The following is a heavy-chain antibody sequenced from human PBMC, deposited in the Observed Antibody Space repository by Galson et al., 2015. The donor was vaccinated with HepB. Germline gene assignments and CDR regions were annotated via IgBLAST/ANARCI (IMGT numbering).Heavy chain of an antibody. CDR3: ARARYSRLDYYYYGMDV. CDR1: GFTFSSYA. V-gene: IGHV3-30-3*01. J-gene: IGHJ6*02. CDR2: ISCDGSNK. D-gene: IGHD4-11*01. Sequence: SLRLSCAASGFTFSSYAMHWVRQAPGKGLEWVAVISCDGSNKYYADSVKGRFTISRDNSKNTLYLQMNSLRAEDTAVYYCARARYSRLDYYYYGMDVWGQGTTVTVSS.